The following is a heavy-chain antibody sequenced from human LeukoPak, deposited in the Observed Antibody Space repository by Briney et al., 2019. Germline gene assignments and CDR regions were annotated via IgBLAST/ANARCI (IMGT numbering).Heavy chain of an antibody. V-gene: IGHV1-2*06. CDR1: GYTFTAYY. CDR3: ARARRGSSSAYYYYYMDV. D-gene: IGHD6-6*01. CDR2: INPNSGGT. J-gene: IGHJ6*03. Sequence: GASVKVSCKASGYTFTAYYIHWVRQAPGQGLEWMGRINPNSGGTSYAQKFQGRVTITRNTSISTAYMELSSLRSEDTAVYYCARARRGSSSAYYYYYMDVWGKGTTVTVSS.